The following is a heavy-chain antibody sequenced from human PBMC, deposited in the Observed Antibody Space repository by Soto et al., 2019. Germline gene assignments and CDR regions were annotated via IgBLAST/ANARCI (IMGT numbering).Heavy chain of an antibody. D-gene: IGHD3-3*01. Sequence: ASVKVSCKASGYTFTSYAMHWVRQAPGQRLEWMGWINAGNGNTKYSQKFQGRVTITRDTSASTAYMELSSLRSEDTAVYYCARVRSRVTYYDFWSGYFNDYYYYMDVWGKGTTVTVSS. J-gene: IGHJ6*03. CDR1: GYTFTSYA. CDR2: INAGNGNT. CDR3: ARVRSRVTYYDFWSGYFNDYYYYMDV. V-gene: IGHV1-3*01.